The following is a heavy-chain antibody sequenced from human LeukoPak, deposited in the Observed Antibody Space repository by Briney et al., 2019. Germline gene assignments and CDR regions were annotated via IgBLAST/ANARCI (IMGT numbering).Heavy chain of an antibody. V-gene: IGHV3-53*04. CDR2: IYSGGST. D-gene: IGHD1-26*01. CDR3: ARAVGANPYFDY. CDR1: GFTVSSNY. Sequence: GGSLRLSCAASGFTVSSNYMSWVRQAPGKGLEGVSVIYSGGSTYYADSVKGRFTISRHNSKNTLYLQMNSLRAEDTAVYYCARAVGANPYFDYWGQGTLVTASS. J-gene: IGHJ4*02.